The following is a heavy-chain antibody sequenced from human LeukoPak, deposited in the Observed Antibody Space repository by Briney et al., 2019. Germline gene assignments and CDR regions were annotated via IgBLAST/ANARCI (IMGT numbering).Heavy chain of an antibody. CDR2: VYYSGST. CDR3: ATAHLTVSFFDF. D-gene: IGHD5/OR15-5a*01. Sequence: SETLSLTCTVSGDSISSSNYYWGWIRRPPGKGLEWIGSVYYSGSTYYKSSLKSRVTISVDTSKNQFSLKLSSVTAADTAIYYCATAHLTVSFFDFWGQGTLVAVSS. CDR1: GDSISSSNYY. V-gene: IGHV4-39*01. J-gene: IGHJ4*02.